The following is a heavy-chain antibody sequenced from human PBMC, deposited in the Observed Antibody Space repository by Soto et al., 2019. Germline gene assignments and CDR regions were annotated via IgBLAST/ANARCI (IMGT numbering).Heavy chain of an antibody. Sequence: QVQLVQSGAEVKKPGASVKVSCKASGYTFTGYYMHWVRQAPGQGLEWMGWINPNSGGTNYAQKFQGWVTMTRDTSISTAYMELSRLRSDDTPVYYCAREPHDFWSGYYSPSGGMDVWGQGTTVTVSS. CDR2: INPNSGGT. CDR1: GYTFTGYY. V-gene: IGHV1-2*04. CDR3: AREPHDFWSGYYSPSGGMDV. D-gene: IGHD3-3*01. J-gene: IGHJ6*02.